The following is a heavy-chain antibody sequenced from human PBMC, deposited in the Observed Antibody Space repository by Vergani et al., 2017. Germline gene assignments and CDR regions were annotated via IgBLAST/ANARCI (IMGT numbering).Heavy chain of an antibody. V-gene: IGHV3-7*01. Sequence: EVQLVESGGGLVQPGGSLRLSCAASGFSFRTYWMSWVRQAPGKGLEWVANIKQDGSEKYYVDSVKGQLTISRDNAKNSLYLQMNSLRAEDTAVYYCERDNVGYYDSSGYLETRAYYFDYWGQGTLVTVSS. D-gene: IGHD3-22*01. CDR3: ERDNVGYYDSSGYLETRAYYFDY. J-gene: IGHJ4*02. CDR2: IKQDGSEK. CDR1: GFSFRTYW.